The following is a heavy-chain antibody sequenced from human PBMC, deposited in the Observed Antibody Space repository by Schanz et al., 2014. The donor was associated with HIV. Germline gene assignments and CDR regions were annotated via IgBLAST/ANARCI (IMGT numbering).Heavy chain of an antibody. Sequence: QVQLQESGPGLVKPSQTLSLTCTVSGGSISSGSYYWNWIRQPPGKGLEWIGEITHTGNTNYNPSLKSRVTISVDTSKNQFSLKLRSVTAADTAVYYCARDRSSSHYSYFYAMDVWGQGTTVTVSS. CDR3: ARDRSSSHYSYFYAMDV. V-gene: IGHV4-31*03. CDR2: ITHTGNT. D-gene: IGHD6-13*01. CDR1: GGSISSGSYY. J-gene: IGHJ6*02.